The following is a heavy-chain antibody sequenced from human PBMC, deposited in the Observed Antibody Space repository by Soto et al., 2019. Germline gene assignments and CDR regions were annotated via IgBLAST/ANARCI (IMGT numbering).Heavy chain of an antibody. J-gene: IGHJ4*02. D-gene: IGHD6-13*01. CDR1: GFTFSLFA. Sequence: GSLRLSGAGSGFTFSLFAMSWVHQAPGKGLQWVSALSHSGGTTHYADSVKGRFTISRDNSMNTLYLQMNSLRADDTAVYYCAKVARIAEAGPLEYWGQGTVVTVSS. CDR3: AKVARIAEAGPLEY. V-gene: IGHV3-23*01. CDR2: LSHSGGTT.